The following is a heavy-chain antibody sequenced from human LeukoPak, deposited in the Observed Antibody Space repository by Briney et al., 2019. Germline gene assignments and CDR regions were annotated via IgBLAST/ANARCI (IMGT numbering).Heavy chain of an antibody. D-gene: IGHD3-16*02. CDR2: ISCSGGST. J-gene: IGHJ4*02. V-gene: IGHV3-23*01. CDR3: AKVSRAGLGELSSTYYFDY. Sequence: GGSLRLSCAASGFTFSSDAMSWVRQAPGKGLEWVSAISCSGGSTYYADSVKGRFNISRDNSKNTLYLQMNSLRAEDTAVYYCAKVSRAGLGELSSTYYFDYWGQGTLVTVSS. CDR1: GFTFSSDA.